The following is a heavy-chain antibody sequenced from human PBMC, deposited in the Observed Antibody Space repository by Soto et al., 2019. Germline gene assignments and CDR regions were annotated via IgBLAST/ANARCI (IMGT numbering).Heavy chain of an antibody. J-gene: IGHJ5*02. CDR3: ARMFNIAVTGSRFDP. CDR1: GFTFSGSP. Sequence: EVQLLESGGGLVQPGGSLRLSCVASGFTFSGSPMSWARQAPGKGLDWVSAISDSGDDTYYADSVKGRFTISRDNSKNILYLQMNNLRAEDTAVYYCARMFNIAVTGSRFDPWGQGTLVTVSS. V-gene: IGHV3-23*01. D-gene: IGHD6-19*01. CDR2: ISDSGDDT.